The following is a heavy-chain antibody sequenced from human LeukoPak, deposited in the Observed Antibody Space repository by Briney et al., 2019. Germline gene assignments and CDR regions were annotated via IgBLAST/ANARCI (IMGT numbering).Heavy chain of an antibody. D-gene: IGHD6-13*01. CDR3: ARGIRGWGTSWYGD. CDR1: GGSFSGYY. J-gene: IGHJ4*02. CDR2: IYYSGST. Sequence: SETLSLTCAVYGGSFSGYYWSWIRQPPGKGLEWIGYIYYSGSTNYNPSLKSRVTISVDTSKNQFSLKLSSVTAADTAVYYCARGIRGWGTSWYGDWGQGTLVTVSS. V-gene: IGHV4-59*01.